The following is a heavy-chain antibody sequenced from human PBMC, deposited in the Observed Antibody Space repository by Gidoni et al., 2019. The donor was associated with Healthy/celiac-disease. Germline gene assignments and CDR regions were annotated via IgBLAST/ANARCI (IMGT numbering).Heavy chain of an antibody. D-gene: IGHD6-13*01. J-gene: IGHJ3*02. CDR3: AKDMGAAAGTGAFDI. Sequence: DVQLVASGGFVVQPGGSLRLSSAASGFPFADYTMHWVRQAPGKGLEWVSLISWDGGSTYYADSVKGRFTISRDNSKNSLYLQMNSLRTEDTALYYCAKDMGAAAGTGAFDIWGQGTMVTVSS. V-gene: IGHV3-43*01. CDR2: ISWDGGST. CDR1: GFPFADYT.